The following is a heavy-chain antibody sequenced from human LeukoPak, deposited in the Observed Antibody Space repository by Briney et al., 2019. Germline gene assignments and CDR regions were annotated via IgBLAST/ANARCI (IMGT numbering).Heavy chain of an antibody. CDR1: GSTFTDVY. Sequence: GGSLGLSCAASGSTFTDVYMSWIRQSPGKGLEWLAYISPNSADISYADSVKGRFTISRDNAKNSLYLQMNSLKAEDTAVYYCARDPPAYCGHGCSSYWGQGTLVTVSS. CDR2: ISPNSADI. V-gene: IGHV3-11*06. CDR3: ARDPPAYCGHGCSSY. J-gene: IGHJ4*02. D-gene: IGHD2-21*02.